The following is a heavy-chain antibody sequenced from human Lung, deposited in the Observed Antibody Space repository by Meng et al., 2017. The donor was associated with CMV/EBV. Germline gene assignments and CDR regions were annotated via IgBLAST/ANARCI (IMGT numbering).Heavy chain of an antibody. CDR1: GGSISSSGYY. D-gene: IGHD6-19*01. CDR2: IHYRGST. V-gene: IGHV4-39*07. CDR3: GREALSIAVASTDH. J-gene: IGHJ4*02. Sequence: QLQLTESGTGLWRPSENLSLTCTVSGGSISSSGYYWGWIRQPPGKGLEWIGSIHYRGSTYYNPSLKGRVTISVDTSKNQFSLKVNSVTAADTAVYYCGREALSIAVASTDHWGQGTLVTVSS.